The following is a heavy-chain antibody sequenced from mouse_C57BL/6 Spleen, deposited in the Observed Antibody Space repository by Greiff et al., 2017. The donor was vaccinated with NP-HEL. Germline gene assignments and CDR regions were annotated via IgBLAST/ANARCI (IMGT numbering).Heavy chain of an antibody. CDR2: IYPRSGNT. Sequence: VHLVESGAELVRPGASVKLSCKASGYTFTSYGISWVKQRTGQGLEWIGEIYPRSGNTYYNEKFKGKATLTADKSSSTAYMELRSLTSEDSAVYFCAHYCGSSPYCAMDYWGKGTSVTVSS. J-gene: IGHJ4*01. CDR3: AHYCGSSPYCAMDY. CDR1: GYTFTSYG. D-gene: IGHD1-1*01. V-gene: IGHV1-81*01.